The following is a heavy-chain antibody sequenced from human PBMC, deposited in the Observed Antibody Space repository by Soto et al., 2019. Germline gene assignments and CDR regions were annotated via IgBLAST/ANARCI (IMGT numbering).Heavy chain of an antibody. V-gene: IGHV1-18*01. CDR3: ARVGEDGDYVETYDY. CDR2: ISAYNGNT. CDR1: GYTFTSYG. Sequence: GASVKVSCKASGYTFTSYGISWVRQAPGQGLEWMGWISAYNGNTSYAQKLQGRVTMTTDTSTSTAHMELRGLRSDDTAVYYCARVGEDGDYVETYDYWGQGALVTVSS. D-gene: IGHD4-17*01. J-gene: IGHJ4*02.